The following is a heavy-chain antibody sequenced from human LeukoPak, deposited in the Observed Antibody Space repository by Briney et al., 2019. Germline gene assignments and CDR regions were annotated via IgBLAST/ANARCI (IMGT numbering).Heavy chain of an antibody. CDR3: AKLFTGRDGYEAY. Sequence: GGSLRLSCAASGFTFDDYAMHWVRQAPGKGLEWVSGISWNSGSIGYADSVKGRFTISRDNAKNSLYLQMNSLRAEDTALYYCAKLFTGRDGYEAYWGQGTLVTVSS. V-gene: IGHV3-9*01. CDR2: ISWNSGSI. D-gene: IGHD5-24*01. J-gene: IGHJ4*02. CDR1: GFTFDDYA.